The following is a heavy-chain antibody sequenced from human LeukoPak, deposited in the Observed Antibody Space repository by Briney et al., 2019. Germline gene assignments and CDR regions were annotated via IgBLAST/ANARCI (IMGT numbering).Heavy chain of an antibody. D-gene: IGHD6-13*01. J-gene: IGHJ2*01. CDR3: ARDPPQPGITAAGYFDL. V-gene: IGHV4-59*01. CDR1: GDSISSYS. Sequence: SETLSLTCTVSGDSISSYSWSGIRQPPGKGLEWIGYVYYSGSTNYNPSLKSRVTISADTSKNQFSLKVRSVTAADTAVYYCARDPPQPGITAAGYFDLWGRGTLVTVSS. CDR2: VYYSGST.